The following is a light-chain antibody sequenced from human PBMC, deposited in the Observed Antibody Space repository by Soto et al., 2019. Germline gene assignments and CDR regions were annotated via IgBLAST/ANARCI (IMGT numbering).Light chain of an antibody. CDR1: SSNIGRNT. CDR2: SNN. CDR3: AAWDDSLDGVV. V-gene: IGLV1-44*01. Sequence: QSVLTQPPSASGTPGQRVTISCSGSSSNIGRNTVNWYQQLPGTAPKLLIYSNNQRPSGVPDRFSGSKSGTSASLASSGLQSEDAGDYNCAAWDDSLDGVVFGGGTKLTVL. J-gene: IGLJ2*01.